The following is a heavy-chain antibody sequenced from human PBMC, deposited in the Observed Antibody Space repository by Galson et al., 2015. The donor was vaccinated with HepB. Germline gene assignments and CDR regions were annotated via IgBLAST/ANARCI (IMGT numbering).Heavy chain of an antibody. CDR3: ATGYGDSLYFDY. D-gene: IGHD4-17*01. CDR2: FDPEDGET. Sequence: SVKVSCKVSGYTLTELSMHWVRQAPGKGLEWMGGFDPEDGETIYAQKFQGRVTMTEDTSTDTAYMELSSLRSEDTAVYYCATGYGDSLYFDYWGQGTLVTVSS. CDR1: GYTLTELS. V-gene: IGHV1-24*01. J-gene: IGHJ4*02.